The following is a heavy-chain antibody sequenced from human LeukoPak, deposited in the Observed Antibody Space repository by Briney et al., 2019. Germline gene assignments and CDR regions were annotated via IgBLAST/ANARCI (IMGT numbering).Heavy chain of an antibody. CDR3: AKGGSSGWFYFDS. V-gene: IGHV3-23*01. CDR2: ISGSGGST. D-gene: IGHD6-19*01. J-gene: IGHJ4*02. CDR1: GFTFSNYA. Sequence: GGSLRLSCAASGFTFSNYAMSWVRQAPGKGLEWVSTISGSGGSTHYADSVKGRFTVSRDNSKNTLYLQMNSLSAEDTAVYYCAKGGSSGWFYFDSWGQGILVTVSS.